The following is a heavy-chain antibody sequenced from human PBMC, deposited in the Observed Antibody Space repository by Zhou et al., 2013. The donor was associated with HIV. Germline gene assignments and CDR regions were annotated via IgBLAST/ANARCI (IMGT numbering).Heavy chain of an antibody. V-gene: IGHV1-18*01. J-gene: IGHJ5*02. Sequence: QVQLVQSGAEVKKPGASVKVSCKASGYTFTSFGISWVRQAPGQGLEWMGWISAYNANTNYAQKLQGRVTMTTDTSTSTAHMELSSLTSEDTAVYYCAISSGYDFGNWLDPWGQGTLVTVSS. CDR3: AISSGYDFGNWLDP. D-gene: IGHD5-12*01. CDR2: ISAYNANT. CDR1: GYTFTSFG.